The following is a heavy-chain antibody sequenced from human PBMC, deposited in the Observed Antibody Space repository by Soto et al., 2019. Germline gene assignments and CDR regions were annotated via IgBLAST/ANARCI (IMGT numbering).Heavy chain of an antibody. CDR2: IYYTGNN. CDR1: GDSISSPHYY. CDR3: AREPKQNYDSSPWNGGFDS. J-gene: IGHJ4*02. D-gene: IGHD3-22*01. Sequence: SEPLSLTCTVSGDSISSPHYYWTWIRQPPGKGLEWVGYIYYTGNNFYNPALKSRVAMSVDPSTNQFSLKLASVTDADTAVYFCAREPKQNYDSSPWNGGFDSWGPGTLVTVS. V-gene: IGHV4-30-4*01.